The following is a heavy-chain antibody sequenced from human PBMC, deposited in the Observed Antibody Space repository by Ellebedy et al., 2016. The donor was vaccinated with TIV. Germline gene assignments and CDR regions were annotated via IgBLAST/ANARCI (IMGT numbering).Heavy chain of an antibody. J-gene: IGHJ4*01. CDR2: ITGSGKTI. V-gene: IGHV3-48*02. Sequence: GGSLRLSCAASGFPFSTYDMNWVRQAPGKGLEWVSSITGSGKTIHYGDSVKGRFTISRDNAENSLYLQMNSLRDEDTAVYYCACRFDNWGQGTLVTVSS. CDR1: GFPFSTYD. CDR3: ACRFDN.